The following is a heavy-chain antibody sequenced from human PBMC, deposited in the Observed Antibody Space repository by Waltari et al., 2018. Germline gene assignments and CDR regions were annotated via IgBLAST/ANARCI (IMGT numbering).Heavy chain of an antibody. CDR1: GFTFSSYA. Sequence: QVQLVESGGGVVQPGRSLRLSCAASGFTFSSYAMRWVRQAPGKGLEWVAVISYDGSNKYYADSVKGRFTISRDNSKNTLYLQMNSLRAEDTAVYYCARDYGEDAFDIWGQGTMVTVSS. CDR2: ISYDGSNK. D-gene: IGHD4-17*01. V-gene: IGHV3-30-3*01. J-gene: IGHJ3*02. CDR3: ARDYGEDAFDI.